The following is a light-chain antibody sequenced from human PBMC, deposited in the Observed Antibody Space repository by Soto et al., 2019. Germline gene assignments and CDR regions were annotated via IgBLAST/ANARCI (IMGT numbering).Light chain of an antibody. J-gene: IGKJ5*01. CDR1: QSVSNNY. CDR2: GAS. Sequence: EIVLTQSPGTLSLSPGERATLSCRASQSVSNNYLAWYQQKPGQAPRLLIYGASTRATGIPARFSGSGSGTDFTLTISSLEPEDFAVYYCQQRSKWPITFGQGTRLEI. V-gene: IGKV3D-20*02. CDR3: QQRSKWPIT.